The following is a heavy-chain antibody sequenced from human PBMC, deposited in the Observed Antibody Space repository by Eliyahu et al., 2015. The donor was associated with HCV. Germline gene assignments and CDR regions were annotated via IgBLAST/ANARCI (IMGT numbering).Heavy chain of an antibody. CDR3: VKENGYGDY. Sequence: QVQLVESGGGVIQPGGSLRLSCAASGFTFSDYGMHWVRQAPGKGLEWVAFIQKDKSYKHHADSLKDRVTISRDNAKNMLYLQMNSLRSDDTAIYYCVKENGYGDYWGQGTLVTVSS. J-gene: IGHJ4*02. CDR2: IQKDKSYK. V-gene: IGHV3-30*02. CDR1: GFTFSDYG. D-gene: IGHD6-13*01.